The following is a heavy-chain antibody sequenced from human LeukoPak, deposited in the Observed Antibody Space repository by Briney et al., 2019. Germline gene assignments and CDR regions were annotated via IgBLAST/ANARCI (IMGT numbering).Heavy chain of an antibody. Sequence: PGGSLRLSCAASGFTVSSNYMSWVRQAPGKGLEWVSVIYSGGSTYYADSVKGRFTISRDNSKNTLYLQMNSLRAEDTAVYYCARFDPPDAFDIWGQGTMVTVSS. CDR3: ARFDPPDAFDI. CDR1: GFTVSSNY. V-gene: IGHV3-53*01. J-gene: IGHJ3*02. CDR2: IYSGGST. D-gene: IGHD3-9*01.